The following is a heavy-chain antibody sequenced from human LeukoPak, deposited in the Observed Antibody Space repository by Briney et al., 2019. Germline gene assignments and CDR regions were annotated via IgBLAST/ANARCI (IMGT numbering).Heavy chain of an antibody. V-gene: IGHV1-24*01. CDR1: GYTLTELS. Sequence: GASVKVSCKVSGYTLTELSMHWVRQPPGKGLEWMGGFDPEDGETIYAQKFQGRVTMTEDTSTDTAYMELSSLRSEDTAVYYCATRWIFGGVIGPFFDYWGQGTLVTVSS. D-gene: IGHD3-16*02. CDR3: ATRWIFGGVIGPFFDY. CDR2: FDPEDGET. J-gene: IGHJ4*02.